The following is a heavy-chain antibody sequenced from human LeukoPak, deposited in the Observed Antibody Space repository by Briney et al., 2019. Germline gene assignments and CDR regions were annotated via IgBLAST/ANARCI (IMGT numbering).Heavy chain of an antibody. J-gene: IGHJ6*03. D-gene: IGHD4-17*01. CDR3: AKTTVTSEDYYYYMDV. V-gene: IGHV1-18*01. CDR2: IITYNGNT. Sequence: ASVKVSCKASGFTFTSYGITWVRQAPGQGLEWMGWIITYNGNTYYAQKLQGRVTMTTDTFTNTAYMELRGLRSDDTAVYYCAKTTVTSEDYYYYMDVWGKGTTVTVSS. CDR1: GFTFTSYG.